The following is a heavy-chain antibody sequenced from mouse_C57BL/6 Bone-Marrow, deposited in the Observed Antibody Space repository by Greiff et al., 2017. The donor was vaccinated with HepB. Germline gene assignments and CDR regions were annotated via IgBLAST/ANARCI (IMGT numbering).Heavy chain of an antibody. CDR2: IFPGSGST. CDR3: ARILYYYGSSLRYFDV. V-gene: IGHV1-75*01. D-gene: IGHD1-1*01. CDR1: GYTFTDYY. Sequence: QVQLQQSGPELVKPGASVKISCKASGYTFTDYYINWVKQRPGQGLEWIGWIFPGSGSTYYNEKFKGKATLTVDKSSSTASMLLSSLTSEDSAVYFCARILYYYGSSLRYFDVWGTGTTVTVSS. J-gene: IGHJ1*03.